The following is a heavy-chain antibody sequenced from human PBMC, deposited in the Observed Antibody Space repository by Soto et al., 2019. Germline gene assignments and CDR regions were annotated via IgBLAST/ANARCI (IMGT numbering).Heavy chain of an antibody. Sequence: SETLSLTCTVSGGSISSYYWSWIRQPPGKGLEWIGYIYYSGSTNYNPSLKSRVTISVDTSKNQFSLKLSSVTAADTAVYYCARVVEVSKSYDFWSGYYTAPGMDVWGQGTTVTVS. J-gene: IGHJ6*02. CDR2: IYYSGST. CDR3: ARVVEVSKSYDFWSGYYTAPGMDV. D-gene: IGHD3-3*01. V-gene: IGHV4-59*01. CDR1: GGSISSYY.